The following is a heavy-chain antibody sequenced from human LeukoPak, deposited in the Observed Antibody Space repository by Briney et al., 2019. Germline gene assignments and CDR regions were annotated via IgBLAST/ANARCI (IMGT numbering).Heavy chain of an antibody. J-gene: IGHJ4*02. V-gene: IGHV1-18*04. CDR1: GYTFTSYY. D-gene: IGHD6-19*01. Sequence: GASVKVSCKASGYTFTSYYMHWVRQAPGQGLEWMGWISPYNGNTNYAQKLQGRVTMTTDTSTSTVYMELRSLRSDDTAVYYCARDVAVGGQENISPIFDYWGQGTLVTVSS. CDR2: ISPYNGNT. CDR3: ARDVAVGGQENISPIFDY.